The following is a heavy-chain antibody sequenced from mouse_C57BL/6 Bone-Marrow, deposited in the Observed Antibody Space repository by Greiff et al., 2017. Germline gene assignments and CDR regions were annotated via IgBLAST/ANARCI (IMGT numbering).Heavy chain of an antibody. J-gene: IGHJ1*03. Sequence: VQLQQPGAELVKPGASVKMSCKASGYTFTSYWITWVKQRPGQGLEWIGDIYPGSGSTNYNEKFTSKATLTVDTSSSTAYMQLSSLTSEDSAVYYWARPYYSNYWYFDVWGTGTTVTVSS. CDR3: ARPYYSNYWYFDV. CDR1: GYTFTSYW. D-gene: IGHD2-5*01. V-gene: IGHV1-55*01. CDR2: IYPGSGST.